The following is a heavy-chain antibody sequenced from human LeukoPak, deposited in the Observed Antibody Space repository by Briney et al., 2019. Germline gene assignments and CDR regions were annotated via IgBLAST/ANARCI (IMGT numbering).Heavy chain of an antibody. Sequence: ASVKVSCKASGYTFTSYGISWVRQAPGQGLEWMGWLSAYNGNTNYAQKLQGRVTMTTDTSTSTAYMELRSLRSDDTAVYYCARVPVAAYCGGDCSAGYWGQGTLVTVSS. CDR3: ARVPVAAYCGGDCSAGY. CDR2: LSAYNGNT. D-gene: IGHD2-21*02. CDR1: GYTFTSYG. J-gene: IGHJ4*02. V-gene: IGHV1-18*01.